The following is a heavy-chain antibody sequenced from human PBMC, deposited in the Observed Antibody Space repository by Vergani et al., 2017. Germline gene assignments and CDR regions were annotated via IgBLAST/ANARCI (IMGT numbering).Heavy chain of an antibody. CDR3: AKDYNIMGALHY. CDR2: ITYNGGRT. V-gene: IGHV3-NL1*01. Sequence: QVHLVESGGGVVQPGGSLRLSCAASGFTFSDYGVHWVRQAPGKGLEWVSTITYNGGRTYYADSVTGRFTISRDNSKNTLFLQLKTLRAEDTGVYYCAKDYNIMGALHYWGQGTLVAVSS. J-gene: IGHJ4*02. D-gene: IGHD5-12*01. CDR1: GFTFSDYG.